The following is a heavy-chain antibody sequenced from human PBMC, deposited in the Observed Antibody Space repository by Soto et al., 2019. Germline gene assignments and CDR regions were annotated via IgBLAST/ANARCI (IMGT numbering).Heavy chain of an antibody. CDR1: GFTFRSYW. J-gene: IGHJ5*02. Sequence: EVQLVESGGGLVQPGGSLRLSCAASGFTFRSYWMHWVRQAPGKGLVWVSRINSEGRSTSYADSVKGRFTISRDNAKNTLYLQMNSLRDEDTAVYYCVRDPGQGFDPWGQGTLVTVSS. CDR3: VRDPGQGFDP. V-gene: IGHV3-74*01. CDR2: INSEGRST.